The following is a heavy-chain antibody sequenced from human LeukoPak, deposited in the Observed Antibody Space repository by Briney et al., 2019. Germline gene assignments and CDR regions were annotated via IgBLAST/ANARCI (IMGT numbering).Heavy chain of an antibody. CDR3: ARESPGGLDAFDI. CDR2: IKQDGSEK. CDR1: GSTFSSYW. Sequence: GGSLRLSCAASGSTFSSYWMSWVRQAPGKGLEWVANIKQDGSEKYYVDSVKGRFTISRDNAKNSLYLQMNSLRAEDTAVYYCARESPGGLDAFDIWGQGTMVTVSS. D-gene: IGHD1-1*01. V-gene: IGHV3-7*01. J-gene: IGHJ3*02.